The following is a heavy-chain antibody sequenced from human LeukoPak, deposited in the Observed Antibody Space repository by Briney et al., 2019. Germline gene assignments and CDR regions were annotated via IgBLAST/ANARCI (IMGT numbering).Heavy chain of an antibody. V-gene: IGHV4-39*01. CDR3: ARLGELANWYFDL. J-gene: IGHJ2*01. CDR1: GGSISSSPYY. Sequence: PSETLSLTCTVSGGSISSSPYYWDWIRQPPGKGLEWIGSFSYSGSTYYNPSLKSRVTISVDTSKNQFSLRLSSVTAADTAMYYCARLGELANWYFDLWGRGTLVTVSS. D-gene: IGHD3-10*01. CDR2: FSYSGST.